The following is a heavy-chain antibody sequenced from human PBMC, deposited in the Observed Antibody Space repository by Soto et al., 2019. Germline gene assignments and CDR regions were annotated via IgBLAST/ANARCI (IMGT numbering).Heavy chain of an antibody. CDR3: ARPRGPRGYDLIDY. V-gene: IGHV3-21*01. CDR1: GFDLNYYS. J-gene: IGHJ4*02. CDR2: ISPRSDDI. Sequence: VPLVESGGDLVRPGGSLRLSCAASGFDLNYYSMNWVRQAPAKGLEWVSSISPRSDDIYYADSVKGRFTISRDNAKNSVYLQMNSLRDEDTAVYYCARPRGPRGYDLIDYWGQGTLVIVSS. D-gene: IGHD5-12*01.